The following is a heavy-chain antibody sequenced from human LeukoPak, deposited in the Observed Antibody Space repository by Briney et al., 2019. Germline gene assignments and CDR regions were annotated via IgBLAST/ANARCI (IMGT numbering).Heavy chain of an antibody. D-gene: IGHD2-15*01. Sequence: GGSLRLSGVASRFTFNTYAVTWVRQAPGKGLEWVSAISGNGDITYYADSVRGRFTISRDNSKNTLYLQMNSLRAEDTAVYYCARVKRDCSGGSCYSYDYWGQGTLVTVSS. J-gene: IGHJ4*02. CDR3: ARVKRDCSGGSCYSYDY. CDR2: ISGNGDIT. V-gene: IGHV3-23*01. CDR1: RFTFNTYA.